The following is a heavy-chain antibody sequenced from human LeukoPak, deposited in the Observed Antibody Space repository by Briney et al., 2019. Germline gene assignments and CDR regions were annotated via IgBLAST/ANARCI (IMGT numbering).Heavy chain of an antibody. D-gene: IGHD1-1*01. Sequence: GASVKVSCKASGGTFSSYAISWVRQAPGQGLEWMGGIIPIFGTANYAQKFQGRVTITADKSTSTAYMELSSLRSEDAAVYYCAGQTSALDAFDIWGQGTMITVSS. CDR2: IIPIFGTA. CDR3: AGQTSALDAFDI. V-gene: IGHV1-69*06. CDR1: GGTFSSYA. J-gene: IGHJ3*02.